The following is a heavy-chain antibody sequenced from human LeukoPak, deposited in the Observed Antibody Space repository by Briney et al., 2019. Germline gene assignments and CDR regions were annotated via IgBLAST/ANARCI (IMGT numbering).Heavy chain of an antibody. CDR2: IYHRGSN. CDR1: GGSISRSNW. Sequence: PSETLSLTCAVSGGSISRSNWWSWVRQPPGKWLEWMGEIYHRGSNNYNPSLKSRVTISVDKSKSQFSLKLSSVTAADTAVYYCASRAWGFDPWGQGTLVTVSS. CDR3: ASRAWGFDP. D-gene: IGHD7-27*01. V-gene: IGHV4-4*02. J-gene: IGHJ5*02.